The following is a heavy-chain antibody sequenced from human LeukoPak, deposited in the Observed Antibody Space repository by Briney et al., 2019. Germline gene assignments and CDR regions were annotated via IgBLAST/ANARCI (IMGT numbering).Heavy chain of an antibody. J-gene: IGHJ4*02. CDR3: AKAEAIAVVVVAATLYDY. Sequence: GASLRLSCAASGFTFSSYAMSWVRQAPGKGLKWVSAISGSGGSTYYADSVKGRFTISRDNSKNTLYLQMNSLRAEDTAVYYCAKAEAIAVVVVAATLYDYWGQGTLVTVSS. CDR1: GFTFSSYA. V-gene: IGHV3-23*01. CDR2: ISGSGGST. D-gene: IGHD2-15*01.